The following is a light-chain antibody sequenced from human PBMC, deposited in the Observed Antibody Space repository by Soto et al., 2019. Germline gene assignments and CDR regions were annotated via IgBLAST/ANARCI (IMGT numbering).Light chain of an antibody. J-gene: IGLJ2*01. CDR3: SSYTSSHTVV. CDR2: EVS. V-gene: IGLV2-14*01. CDR1: SSDVGGYKY. Sequence: QPVLTQPASVSGSPGQSITISCTGTSSDVGGYKYVSWYQQHPGKAPKLMIYEVSNRPSGVSNRFSGSKSGNTASLTISGLQTEDEADYYCSSYTSSHTVVFGGGTKITVL.